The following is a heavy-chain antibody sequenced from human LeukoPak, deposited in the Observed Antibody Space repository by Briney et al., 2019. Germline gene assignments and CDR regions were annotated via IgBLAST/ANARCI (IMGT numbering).Heavy chain of an antibody. Sequence: PQTLSLTCTVSGGSISSGDYYWSWIRQPPGKGLEWIGYIYYSGSTYYNPSLKSRVTISVDTSKNQVSLKLNSVTSAETAVYYCARPNGKYHLPITYWGQGTLVTVSS. D-gene: IGHD2-2*01. CDR2: IYYSGST. J-gene: IGHJ4*02. CDR3: ARPNGKYHLPITY. CDR1: GGSISSGDYY. V-gene: IGHV4-30-4*08.